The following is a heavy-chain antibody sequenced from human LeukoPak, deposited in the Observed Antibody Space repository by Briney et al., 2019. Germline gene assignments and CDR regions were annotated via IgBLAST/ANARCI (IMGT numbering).Heavy chain of an antibody. CDR3: AKDAQRGFDYSNSLDY. Sequence: GGSLRLSCSASGFTFSHYGMHWVRQAPGTGLEWVAVIWSDASDKYYANSVKGRFTISRDNFKNSLYLQMNSLRAEDMAVYYCAKDAQRGFDYSNSLDYWGQGTRVTVSS. D-gene: IGHD4-11*01. V-gene: IGHV3-33*06. CDR1: GFTFSHYG. CDR2: IWSDASDK. J-gene: IGHJ4*02.